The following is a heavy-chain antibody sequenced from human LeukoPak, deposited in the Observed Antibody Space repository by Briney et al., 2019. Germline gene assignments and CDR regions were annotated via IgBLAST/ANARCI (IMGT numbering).Heavy chain of an antibody. V-gene: IGHV3-66*01. Sequence: GGSLRLSCAASGFTVSSNYVSWVRQAPGKGLEWVSVIYSGGNTYYADSVKGRFTISRDNSKNTLYLQMNSLKTEDTAVYYCTSTMSVQLEWTDYWGQGTLVTVSS. CDR1: GFTVSSNY. CDR2: IYSGGNT. CDR3: TSTMSVQLEWTDY. J-gene: IGHJ4*02. D-gene: IGHD1-1*01.